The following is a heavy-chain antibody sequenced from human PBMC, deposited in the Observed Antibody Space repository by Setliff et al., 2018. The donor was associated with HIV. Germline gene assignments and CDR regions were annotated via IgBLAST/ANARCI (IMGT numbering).Heavy chain of an antibody. CDR2: INHSGST. D-gene: IGHD3-10*01. J-gene: IGHJ4*02. Sequence: ASETLSLTCAVYGGSFNGYSWTWIRQPPGKGLEWIGGINHSGSTNYNPSLKSRVTISVDTSKSQFSLRLNSVTATDTALYYCARSRFHRLHRPYSGSGSLGIQYLDYWGQGTLVTVSS. CDR3: ARSRFHRLHRPYSGSGSLGIQYLDY. CDR1: GGSFNGYS. V-gene: IGHV4-34*01.